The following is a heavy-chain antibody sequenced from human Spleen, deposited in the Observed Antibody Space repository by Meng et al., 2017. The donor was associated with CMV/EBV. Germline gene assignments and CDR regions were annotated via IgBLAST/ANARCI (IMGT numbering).Heavy chain of an antibody. D-gene: IGHD6-19*01. CDR3: AKGRIAVAATHY. J-gene: IGHJ4*02. Sequence: AASGFTFSSYAMSWVRQAPGKGLEWVSAISGSGGSTYYADSVKGRFTISRDNSKNTLYLQMNSLRAEDTAVYYCAKGRIAVAATHYWGQGTLVTVSS. CDR2: ISGSGGST. CDR1: GFTFSSYA. V-gene: IGHV3-23*01.